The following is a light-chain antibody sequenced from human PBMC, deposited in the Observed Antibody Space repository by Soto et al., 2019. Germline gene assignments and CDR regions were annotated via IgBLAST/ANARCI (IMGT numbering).Light chain of an antibody. Sequence: DLQMTQSPSTLSATVGDRVTIXXRASQSISSWLAWYQQKPGKAPKLXIYDASSLESGVPSRFSGSGSGTEFTLTISSLQPDDFATYYCQQYNSYSITFGQGTRLEIK. CDR1: QSISSW. CDR3: QQYNSYSIT. V-gene: IGKV1-5*01. J-gene: IGKJ5*01. CDR2: DAS.